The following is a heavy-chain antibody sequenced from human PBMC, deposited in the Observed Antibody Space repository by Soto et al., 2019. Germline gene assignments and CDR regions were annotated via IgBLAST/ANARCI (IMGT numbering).Heavy chain of an antibody. CDR1: GFTFSSYW. CDR3: ARALPGGWRGGDFDY. D-gene: IGHD6-19*01. J-gene: IGHJ4*02. Sequence: GGSLRLSCAASGFTFSSYWMHWVRQAPGKGLVWVSRINSDGSSTSYADSVKGRFTISRDNAKNTLYLQMNSLRAEDTAVYYCARALPGGWRGGDFDYWGQGTLVTVSS. V-gene: IGHV3-74*01. CDR2: INSDGSST.